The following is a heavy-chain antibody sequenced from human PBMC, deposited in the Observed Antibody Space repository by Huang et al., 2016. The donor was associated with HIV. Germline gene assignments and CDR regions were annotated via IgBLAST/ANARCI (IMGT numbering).Heavy chain of an antibody. J-gene: IGHJ4*02. D-gene: IGHD3-10*01. CDR3: ARRLRYYYGSGRTSGYFDY. CDR1: GFTFSSYW. V-gene: IGHV3-7*01. CDR2: IKQVGSEK. Sequence: EVQLVESGGGLVQPGGSLRLSCTASGFTFSSYWMSWVRQAPGKGLEWGANIKQVGSEKDYVDSVKGRFSISRDNAKNSLYLQMNSLRAEDTAVYYCARRLRYYYGSGRTSGYFDYWGQGTLVTVSS.